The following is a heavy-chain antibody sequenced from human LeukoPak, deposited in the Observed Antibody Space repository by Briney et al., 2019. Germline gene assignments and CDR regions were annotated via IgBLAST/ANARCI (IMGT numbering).Heavy chain of an antibody. J-gene: IGHJ6*03. CDR3: ARDMSTSSSNYYYYYMDV. CDR1: GDSVSSNSAA. CDR2: TYYRSKWYN. V-gene: IGHV6-1*01. Sequence: SQTLSLTCAISGDSVSSNSAAWNWIRQSPSRGLEWLGRTYYRSKWYNDYAVSVKSRITINPDTSKNQFSLQLNSVTPEDTAVYYCARDMSTSSSNYYYYYMDVWGIGTTVTVSS. D-gene: IGHD6-6*01.